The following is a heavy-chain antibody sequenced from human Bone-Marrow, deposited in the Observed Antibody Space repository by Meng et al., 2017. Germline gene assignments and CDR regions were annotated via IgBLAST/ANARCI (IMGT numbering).Heavy chain of an antibody. V-gene: IGHV1-2*02. J-gene: IGHJ4*02. Sequence: ASVKVSCKASGYTFTGYYMHWVRQAPGQGLEWMGWINPNSGGTNYAQKFQGRVTMTRDTSISTAYMGLSRLRSDDTDVYYCARCVTSYYYDSSGYYYSDYWGQGTLVTVSS. D-gene: IGHD3-22*01. CDR2: INPNSGGT. CDR1: GYTFTGYY. CDR3: ARCVTSYYYDSSGYYYSDY.